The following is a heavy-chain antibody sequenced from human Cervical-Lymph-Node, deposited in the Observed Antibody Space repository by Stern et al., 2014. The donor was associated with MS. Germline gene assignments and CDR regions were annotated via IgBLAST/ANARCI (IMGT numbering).Heavy chain of an antibody. CDR1: GDSLSSSTFY. V-gene: IGHV4-39*01. D-gene: IGHD5-18*01. CDR3: ARHQLGYGYAYLRY. CDR2: VYYSGNT. J-gene: IGHJ4*02. Sequence: VQLVESGPGLVKPSDTLSLTCSVSGDSLSSSTFYWGWIRQPPGKGPEWIGSVYYSGNTYYHPSLKSRVTIFVDTSKNPFSLSVPSVTAADTAVYYCARHQLGYGYAYLRYWGQGTLVTVSS.